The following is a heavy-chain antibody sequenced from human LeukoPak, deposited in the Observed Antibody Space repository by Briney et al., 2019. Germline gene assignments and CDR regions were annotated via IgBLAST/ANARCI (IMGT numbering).Heavy chain of an antibody. V-gene: IGHV3-23*01. D-gene: IGHD1-14*01. J-gene: IGHJ4*02. Sequence: GGSLTLSCAASGFTLSTYAMSWVRQTPGKGREWVAATSSSDAGTYHADSVKGRFTISRDNSKNPLHLQMNSLGAEDTAVYYCAKSGLTRFDYWGQGTLVTVSS. CDR1: GFTLSTYA. CDR2: TSSSDAGT. CDR3: AKSGLTRFDY.